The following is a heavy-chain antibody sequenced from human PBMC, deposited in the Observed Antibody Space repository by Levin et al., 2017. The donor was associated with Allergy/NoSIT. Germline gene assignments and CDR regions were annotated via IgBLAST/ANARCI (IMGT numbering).Heavy chain of an antibody. V-gene: IGHV3-7*01. CDR1: GFTFSSYW. CDR2: IKQDGSEK. Sequence: GESLKISCAASGFTFSSYWMSWVRQAPGKGLEWVANIKQDGSEKYYVDSVKGRFTISRDNAKNSLYLQMNSLRAEDTAVYYCARPGGVWASDAFDIWGQGTMVTVSS. J-gene: IGHJ3*02. CDR3: ARPGGVWASDAFDI. D-gene: IGHD3-16*01.